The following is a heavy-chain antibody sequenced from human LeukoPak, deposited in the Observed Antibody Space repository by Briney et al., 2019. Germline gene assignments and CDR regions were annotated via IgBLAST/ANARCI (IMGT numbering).Heavy chain of an antibody. D-gene: IGHD4-17*01. V-gene: IGHV4-39*07. CDR2: IYFSGNT. CDR1: GGSISSSDYY. J-gene: IGHJ6*02. CDR3: ARGRGAVTRYYYYYGMDV. Sequence: PSETLSLTCAVSGGSISSSDYYWGWIRQPPGKGLEWIGSIYFSGNTYYNPSLKSRVTISVDTSKNQFSLKLSSVTAADTAVYYCARGRGAVTRYYYYYGMDVWGQGTTVTVSS.